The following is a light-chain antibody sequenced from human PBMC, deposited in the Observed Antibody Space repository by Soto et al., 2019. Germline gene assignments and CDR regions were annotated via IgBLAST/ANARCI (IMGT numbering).Light chain of an antibody. CDR3: NSHTSSNTRV. CDR1: SSDVGGYNH. CDR2: EVS. V-gene: IGLV2-14*01. Sequence: ALTQPASVSGSPGQSITISCTGTSSDVGGYNHVSWYQHHPGKAPKLMIYEVSNRPSGVSNRFPGSKSGNTASLTISGLQADDEADYYCNSHTSSNTRVFGTGTKVTVL. J-gene: IGLJ1*01.